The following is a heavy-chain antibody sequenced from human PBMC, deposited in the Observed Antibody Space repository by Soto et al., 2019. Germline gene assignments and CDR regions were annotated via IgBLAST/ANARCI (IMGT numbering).Heavy chain of an antibody. CDR2: VSGYNGNT. D-gene: IGHD3-16*01. CDR3: SRDLGAKVYF. J-gene: IGHJ4*02. Sequence: QVQLVQSGAEVKKPGASVKVSCKASGYTFTSHGISWVRQAPGQGLDWMGCVSGYNGNTNYAQKFQGRVTMTTDPSTTTAYMELRSLTSDDTAVYYCSRDLGAKVYFWGQGTLVTVSS. V-gene: IGHV1-18*01. CDR1: GYTFTSHG.